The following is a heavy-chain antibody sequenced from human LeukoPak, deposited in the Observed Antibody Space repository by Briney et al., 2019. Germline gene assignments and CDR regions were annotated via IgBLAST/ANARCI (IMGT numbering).Heavy chain of an antibody. J-gene: IGHJ4*02. Sequence: SEGLSLTCAVAGYSITSTYWWGWIRQTPGRGLEWIGSLHHSGRSSYSPSLKSRVTISVDTSKNQFSLRLSSVTAADTAVYYCARVGGDDSTGHYSVDYWGQGTLVIVSS. D-gene: IGHD3-22*01. CDR2: LHHSGRS. V-gene: IGHV4-38-2*01. CDR1: GYSITSTYW. CDR3: ARVGGDDSTGHYSVDY.